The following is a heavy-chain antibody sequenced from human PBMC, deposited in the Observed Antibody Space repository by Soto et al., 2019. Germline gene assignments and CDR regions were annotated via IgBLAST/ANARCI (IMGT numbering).Heavy chain of an antibody. V-gene: IGHV1-8*01. CDR2: MNPNSGNT. CDR1: GYTFTSYD. CDR3: ARGNRYGPDFDY. Sequence: ASVKVSCKASGYTFTSYDINWVRQATGQGLEWMGWMNPNSGNTGYAQKFKGRVTMTRNTSISTAYMELSSLRSEDTAENYCARGNRYGPDFDYWGQGTLVTVSS. D-gene: IGHD5-18*01. J-gene: IGHJ4*02.